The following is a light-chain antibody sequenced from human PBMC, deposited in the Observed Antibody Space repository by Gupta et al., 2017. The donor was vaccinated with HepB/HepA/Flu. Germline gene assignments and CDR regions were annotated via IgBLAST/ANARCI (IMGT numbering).Light chain of an antibody. V-gene: IGKV6-21*01. Sequence: EIVLTQSPDFQSVTPKEKVTITCRASQSIGSRVHWYQQKPDQSPKLLIKYASQSFSGVPPRVSGGGSGTDFTLTINSLEAEDAAKYYCHQSSSLPITFGQGTQLEIK. CDR3: HQSSSLPIT. CDR1: QSIGSR. CDR2: YAS. J-gene: IGKJ5*01.